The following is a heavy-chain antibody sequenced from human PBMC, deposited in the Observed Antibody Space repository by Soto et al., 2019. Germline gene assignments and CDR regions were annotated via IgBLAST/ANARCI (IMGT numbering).Heavy chain of an antibody. Sequence: GGSLRLSCVVSGFTFSSSWMHWVRQGPGKGLVWVSRMNPDGSAINYADSVKGRFTTSRDNAKNILYLQMNSLKTEDTAVYYCVRATYFSDSSGYTRCFDYWGQGTLVTVSS. CDR3: VRATYFSDSSGYTRCFDY. D-gene: IGHD3-22*01. CDR2: MNPDGSAI. V-gene: IGHV3-74*01. J-gene: IGHJ4*02. CDR1: GFTFSSSW.